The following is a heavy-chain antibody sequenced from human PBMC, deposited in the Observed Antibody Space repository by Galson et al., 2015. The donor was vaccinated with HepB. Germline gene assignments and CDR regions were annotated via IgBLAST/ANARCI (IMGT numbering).Heavy chain of an antibody. Sequence: SLRLSCADSGFTFNNSAMHWVRQAPGKGLEWAAAILYDGSDKYYAESVKGRFTISRDNSKNTLYLQMNSLRVDDTAVFYCARGSGAAALYNWFDPWGQGTLVTVSS. J-gene: IGHJ5*02. CDR1: GFTFNNSA. CDR2: ILYDGSDK. V-gene: IGHV3-30-3*01. CDR3: ARGSGAAALYNWFDP. D-gene: IGHD6-13*01.